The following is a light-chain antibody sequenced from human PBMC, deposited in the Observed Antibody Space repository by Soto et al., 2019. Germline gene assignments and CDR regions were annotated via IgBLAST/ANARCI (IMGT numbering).Light chain of an antibody. Sequence: QSALTQPASVSGSPGQSITISCAGSNSDIGSYKYVSWYQQLPGTAPKLLIYNDNQRPSGVPDRFSGSKSGTSASLAISGLQSEDEADYYCASWDVTLNGLYVFGTGTKLTVL. CDR2: NDN. CDR1: NSDIGSYKY. CDR3: ASWDVTLNGLYV. J-gene: IGLJ1*01. V-gene: IGLV1-44*01.